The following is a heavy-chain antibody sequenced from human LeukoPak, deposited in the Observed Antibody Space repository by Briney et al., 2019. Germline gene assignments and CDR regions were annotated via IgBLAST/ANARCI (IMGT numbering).Heavy chain of an antibody. D-gene: IGHD1-26*01. V-gene: IGHV3-48*01. CDR3: AKAGGTYYNFDY. CDR1: GFIFSSYS. CDR2: ISGHSSTI. Sequence: TGGSLRLSCAASGFIFSSYSMNWVRQAPGKGLEWVSYISGHSSTIYYADSVKGRFTISRDKSKSTLYLQMNSLRAEDTAVYYCAKAGGTYYNFDYWGQGTLVTVSS. J-gene: IGHJ4*02.